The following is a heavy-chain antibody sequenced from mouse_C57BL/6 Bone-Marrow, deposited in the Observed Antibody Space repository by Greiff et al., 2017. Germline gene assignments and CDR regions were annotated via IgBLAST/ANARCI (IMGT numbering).Heavy chain of an antibody. CDR1: GFTFSSYG. Sequence: EVKLVESGGDLVKPGGSLKLSCAASGFTFSSYGMSWFRQTPDKRLEWVATISSGGSYTYYPDSVKGRFTISRDNAKNTLYLQMSSLKSEDTAMYYCARQNGYYGAMDYWGQGTSVTVSS. CDR3: ARQNGYYGAMDY. V-gene: IGHV5-6*02. CDR2: ISSGGSYT. J-gene: IGHJ4*01. D-gene: IGHD2-3*01.